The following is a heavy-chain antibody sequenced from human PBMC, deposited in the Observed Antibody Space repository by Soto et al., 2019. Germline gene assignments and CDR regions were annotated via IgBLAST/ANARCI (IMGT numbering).Heavy chain of an antibody. CDR3: AQGTYYYDSSAYYGY. CDR2: ISGSGGST. J-gene: IGHJ4*02. Sequence: EVQLLESGGGLVQPGGSLRLSCAASGFTFSSYDMSWVRQAPGKGLEWVSAISGSGGSTYYEDSVKGRFTISRDNSKNTQNLQMHSMRGEDTDVYYCAQGTYYYDSSAYYGYWGQGTLVTVSS. V-gene: IGHV3-23*01. CDR1: GFTFSSYD. D-gene: IGHD3-22*01.